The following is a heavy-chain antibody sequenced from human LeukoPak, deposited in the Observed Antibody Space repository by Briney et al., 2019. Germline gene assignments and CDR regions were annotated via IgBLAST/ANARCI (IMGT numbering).Heavy chain of an antibody. V-gene: IGHV3-23*01. J-gene: IGHJ4*02. D-gene: IGHD3-3*01. CDR3: ARGAFWSGYNSDY. CDR1: GFTLNTYA. CDR2: ISGRGDDT. Sequence: PGGSLRLSCAASGFTLNTYAMSWVRQAPGEGLEWVSAISGRGDDTYYADSVKGRFTISRDNAKNSLYLQMNSLRAEDTAVYYCARGAFWSGYNSDYWGQGTLVTVSS.